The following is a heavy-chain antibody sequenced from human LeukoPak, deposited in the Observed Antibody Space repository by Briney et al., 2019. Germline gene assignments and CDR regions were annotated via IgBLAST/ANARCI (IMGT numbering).Heavy chain of an antibody. Sequence: SETLSLICAVYGGSFSGYYWSWIRQPPGKGLEWIGEINHSGSTNYNPSLKSRVTISVDTSKNQFSLKLSSVTAADTAVYYCARLIAAAGTRYFDSWGQGTLVTVSS. CDR2: INHSGST. D-gene: IGHD6-13*01. CDR3: ARLIAAAGTRYFDS. V-gene: IGHV4-34*01. J-gene: IGHJ4*02. CDR1: GGSFSGYY.